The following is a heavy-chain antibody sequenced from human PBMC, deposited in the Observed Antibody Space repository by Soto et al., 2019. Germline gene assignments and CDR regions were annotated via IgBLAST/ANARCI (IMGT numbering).Heavy chain of an antibody. CDR3: AVAVPRFLEYFFDY. V-gene: IGHV1-8*01. J-gene: IGHJ4*02. CDR1: GYTFTSYD. D-gene: IGHD3-3*01. CDR2: MNPNSGNT. Sequence: GASVKVSCKASGYTFTSYDINWVRQATGQGLEWMGWMNPNSGNTGYAQKFQGRVTMTRNTSISTAYMELSSLRSEDTAVYYCAVAVPRFLEYFFDYWGQGTLVTVSS.